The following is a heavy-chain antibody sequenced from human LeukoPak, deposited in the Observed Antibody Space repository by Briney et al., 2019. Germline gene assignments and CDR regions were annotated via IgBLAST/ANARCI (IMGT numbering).Heavy chain of an antibody. J-gene: IGHJ6*02. V-gene: IGHV3-49*04. CDR3: TKERGGDMDA. CDR1: GFILGDYA. D-gene: IGHD3-16*01. Sequence: GGSLRLSCTGSGFILGDYAMSWVRQAPGRGLEWVGFIRHKGYGGTSEYAASVKGRFAISRDGSKSIAYLQMNSLKSEDTAMYYCTKERGGDMDAWGQGTTVIVSS. CDR2: IRHKGYGGTS.